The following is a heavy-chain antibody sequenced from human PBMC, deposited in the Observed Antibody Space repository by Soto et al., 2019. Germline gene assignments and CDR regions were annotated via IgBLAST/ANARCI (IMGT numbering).Heavy chain of an antibody. Sequence: QVQLVQSGAEVKKPGSSVKVSCKASGGTFSSYTISWVRQAPGQGLEWMGRIIPILGIANYAQKFQGRVTXTXXKSTSTAYMELSSLRSEDTAVYYCARLGQGMVVDYWGQGTLVTVSS. D-gene: IGHD1-26*01. CDR2: IIPILGIA. V-gene: IGHV1-69*02. CDR3: ARLGQGMVVDY. CDR1: GGTFSSYT. J-gene: IGHJ4*02.